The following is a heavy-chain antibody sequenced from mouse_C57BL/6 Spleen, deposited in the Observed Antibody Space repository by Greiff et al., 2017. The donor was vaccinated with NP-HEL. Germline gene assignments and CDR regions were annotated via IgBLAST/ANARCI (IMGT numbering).Heavy chain of an antibody. J-gene: IGHJ1*03. Sequence: QVQLQQPGAELVKPGASVKLSCKASGYTFTSYWMHWVKQRPGQGLEWIGMIHPNSGSTNYNEKFKSKATLTVDKSSSTAYMQLSSLTSEDSAVYYCARDSLLLRYYFDVWGTGTTVTVSS. D-gene: IGHD1-1*01. CDR2: IHPNSGST. CDR1: GYTFTSYW. CDR3: ARDSLLLRYYFDV. V-gene: IGHV1-64*01.